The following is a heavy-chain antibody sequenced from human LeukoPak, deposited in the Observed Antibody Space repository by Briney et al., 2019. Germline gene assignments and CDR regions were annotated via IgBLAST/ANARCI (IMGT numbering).Heavy chain of an antibody. CDR1: GFTFSSYS. CDR2: ISSSSTM. D-gene: IGHD4-23*01. CDR3: ARGGTSSSLAY. V-gene: IGHV3-48*02. J-gene: IGHJ4*02. Sequence: GGSLRLSCAASGFTFSSYSISWVRQAPGKGLEWVSYISSSSTMSYADSVKGRFTISRDNANNSLYLQMSSLRDEDTAVHYCARGGTSSSLAYWGQGTLVTVSS.